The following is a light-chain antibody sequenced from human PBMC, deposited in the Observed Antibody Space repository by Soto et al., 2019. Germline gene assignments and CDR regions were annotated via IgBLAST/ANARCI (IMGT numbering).Light chain of an antibody. V-gene: IGKV3-20*01. CDR1: QSVSSSY. CDR2: GAS. J-gene: IGKJ4*01. CDR3: QQYGTSPPKLT. Sequence: EIVLTQSPGTLSLSPGERATLSCRASQSVSSSYLAWYQQKPGQAPRLLIYGASSRATGIPDRFSGGGSGTDFTLTISRLEPEDFAVYYCQQYGTSPPKLTFGGGTKVEIK.